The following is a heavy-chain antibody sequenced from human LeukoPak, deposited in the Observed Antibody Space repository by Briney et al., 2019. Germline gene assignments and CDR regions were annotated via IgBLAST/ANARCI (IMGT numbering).Heavy chain of an antibody. J-gene: IGHJ3*02. CDR2: ISSSGST. CDR3: ARCGYSSGSDAFDI. D-gene: IGHD6-19*01. V-gene: IGHV4-61*02. Sequence: PSETLSLTCTASGGSISSNSYYWSWIRQPAGKGLEWIGRISSSGSTNHNPSLKSRITISVDTSKSQFSLKLSSVTAADTAVYYCARCGYSSGSDAFDIWGQGTMVTVSS. CDR1: GGSISSNSYY.